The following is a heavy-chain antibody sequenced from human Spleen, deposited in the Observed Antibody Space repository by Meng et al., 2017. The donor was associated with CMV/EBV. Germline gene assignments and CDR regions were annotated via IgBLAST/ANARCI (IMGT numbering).Heavy chain of an antibody. CDR2: VYYSGST. D-gene: IGHD3-22*01. CDR3: ARDYDSTGLNDY. CDR1: GGSISGYY. Sequence: SETLSLTCTVSGGSISGYYWSWIRHPPGKGLEWIGYVYYSGSTNQNPSLKSRVTISVDTSKAQFSLKLSSVTAADTAVYYCARDYDSTGLNDYWGQGTLVTVSS. V-gene: IGHV4-59*13. J-gene: IGHJ4*02.